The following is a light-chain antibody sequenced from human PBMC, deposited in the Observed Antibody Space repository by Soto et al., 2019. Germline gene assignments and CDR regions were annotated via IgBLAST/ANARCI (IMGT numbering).Light chain of an antibody. CDR2: GAS. CDR1: QSVSGN. Sequence: EIVMTQSPATLSVSPGERATLSCRASQSVSGNLAWYQQKPGQPPRLLIYGASTRATGIPARFSGSGSGTEFTLTISSLQSEDFAIYYWQQYNTWPPSTFGQGTRLESK. CDR3: QQYNTWPPST. J-gene: IGKJ5*01. V-gene: IGKV3-15*01.